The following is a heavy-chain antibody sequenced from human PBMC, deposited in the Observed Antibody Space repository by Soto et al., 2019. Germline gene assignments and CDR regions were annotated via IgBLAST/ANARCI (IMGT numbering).Heavy chain of an antibody. J-gene: IGHJ3*02. D-gene: IGHD2-21*01. CDR3: AREYWGSGIQGAFDI. CDR1: GYTFTSYA. CDR2: ISAYNGNT. V-gene: IGHV1-18*01. Sequence: ASVKVSCKASGYTFTSYAMHWVRQAPGQRLEWMGWISAYNGNTNYAQKLQGRVTMTTDTSTSTAYMELRSLRSDDTAVYYCAREYWGSGIQGAFDIWGQGTMVTV.